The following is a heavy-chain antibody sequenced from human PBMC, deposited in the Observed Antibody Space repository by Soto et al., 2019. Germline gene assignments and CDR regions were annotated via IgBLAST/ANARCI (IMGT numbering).Heavy chain of an antibody. CDR1: GFTFSDYY. J-gene: IGHJ3*01. D-gene: IGHD2-15*01. CDR3: ARVHPRWNCSGGSCQGGAFDV. V-gene: IGHV3-11*01. CDR2: ISSSGSTI. Sequence: QVQLVESGGGLVKPGGSLRLSCAASGFTFSDYYMSWIRQAPGKGLEWVSYISSSGSTIYYADSVKGRFTISRDNAKNSLYLQMNSLRGEDTAVYYCARVHPRWNCSGGSCQGGAFDVWGRGTMVTVSS.